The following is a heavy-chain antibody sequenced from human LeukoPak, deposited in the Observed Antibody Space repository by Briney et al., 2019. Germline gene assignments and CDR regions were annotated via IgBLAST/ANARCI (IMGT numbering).Heavy chain of an antibody. Sequence: ASVKVSCKASGGTFSSYAISWVRQAPGQGLEWMGGIIPIFGTANYAQKLQGRVTITADKSTSTAYMELSSLRSEDTAVYYCASSLDPKTFDYWGQGTLVTVSS. CDR2: IIPIFGTA. D-gene: IGHD1-1*01. J-gene: IGHJ4*02. V-gene: IGHV1-69*06. CDR1: GGTFSSYA. CDR3: ASSLDPKTFDY.